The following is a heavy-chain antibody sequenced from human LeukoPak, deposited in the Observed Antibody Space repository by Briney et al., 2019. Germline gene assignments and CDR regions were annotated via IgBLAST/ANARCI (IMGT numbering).Heavy chain of an antibody. CDR1: GFTFSSYW. J-gene: IGHJ4*02. CDR3: ARARITIFGVVIMAYFDY. D-gene: IGHD3-3*01. CDR2: IKQDGSEK. V-gene: IGHV3-7*01. Sequence: GGSLRLSCAASGFTFSSYWMIWVRQAPGKGLEWVANIKQDGSEKYYVDSVKGRFTISRDNAKNSLYLQMNSLRAEDTAVYYCARARITIFGVVIMAYFDYWGQGTLVTVSS.